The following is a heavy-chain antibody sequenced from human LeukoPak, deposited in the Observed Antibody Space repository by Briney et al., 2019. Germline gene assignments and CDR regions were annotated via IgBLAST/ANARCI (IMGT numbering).Heavy chain of an antibody. CDR1: GYTFTSYD. V-gene: IGHV1-8*03. CDR3: ARGGDFWSGYHHFDY. CDR2: MNPNSGNT. Sequence: GESLKISCKGSGYTFTSYDINWVRQATGQGLEWMGWMNPNSGNTGYAQKFQGRVTITRNTSISTAYMELSSLRSEDTAVYYCARGGDFWSGYHHFDYWGQGTLVTVSS. J-gene: IGHJ4*02. D-gene: IGHD3-3*01.